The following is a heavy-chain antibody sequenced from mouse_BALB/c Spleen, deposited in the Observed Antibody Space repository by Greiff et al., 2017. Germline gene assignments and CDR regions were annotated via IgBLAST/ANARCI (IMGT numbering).Heavy chain of an antibody. Sequence: EVKLMESGGGLVKPGGSLKLSCAASGFTFSDYYMYWVRQTPEKRLEWVATISDGGSYTYYPDSVKGRFTISRDNAKNNLYLQMSSLKSEDTAMYYCCRDWDGYEGGVALWGQGTLGTV. V-gene: IGHV5-4*02. CDR1: GFTFSDYY. D-gene: IGHD2-2*01. J-gene: IGHJ3*01. CDR2: ISDGGSYT. CDR3: CRDWDGYEGGVAL.